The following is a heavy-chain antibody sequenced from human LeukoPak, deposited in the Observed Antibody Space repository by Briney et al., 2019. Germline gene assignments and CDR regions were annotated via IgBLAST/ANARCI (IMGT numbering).Heavy chain of an antibody. D-gene: IGHD3-22*01. J-gene: IGHJ4*02. V-gene: IGHV4-61*02. Sequence: SETLSLTCTVSGGSISSGSYYWSWIRQPAGKGLEWIGRIYTRGSANYNPSLKSRVTMSVDTSKNQFSLKLSSVTAADTAVYYCARESPLYYYDSSGCDYWGQGTLVTVSS. CDR2: IYTRGSA. CDR1: GGSISSGSYY. CDR3: ARESPLYYYDSSGCDY.